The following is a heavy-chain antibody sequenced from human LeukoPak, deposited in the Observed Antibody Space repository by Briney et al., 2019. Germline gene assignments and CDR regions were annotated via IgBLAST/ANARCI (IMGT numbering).Heavy chain of an antibody. Sequence: GGSLRLSCAASGFRFSSHWMSWVRRTPGKGLEWVANINQDGGTKYYRDFAKGRFTISRDNAQNSLYLQINSLRAEDTAVYYCAREKGTLIRAMAFEMWGQGTMVTVSS. CDR1: GFRFSSHW. J-gene: IGHJ3*02. CDR2: INQDGGTK. D-gene: IGHD3-10*01. CDR3: AREKGTLIRAMAFEM. V-gene: IGHV3-7*01.